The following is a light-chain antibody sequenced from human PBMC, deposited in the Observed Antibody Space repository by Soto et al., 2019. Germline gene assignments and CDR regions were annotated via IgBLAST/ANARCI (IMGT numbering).Light chain of an antibody. CDR2: TAS. J-gene: IGKJ5*01. Sequence: DIHMTQSPSSLSSSVGDTVTITVLASQSINSHLNWYQQKPGKAPNLLIYTASSLQSGVPSRFSGSGSGTDFTLTISSLQPEDFATYYCQQSYSTPITFGQGTRLEI. CDR1: QSINSH. V-gene: IGKV1-39*01. CDR3: QQSYSTPIT.